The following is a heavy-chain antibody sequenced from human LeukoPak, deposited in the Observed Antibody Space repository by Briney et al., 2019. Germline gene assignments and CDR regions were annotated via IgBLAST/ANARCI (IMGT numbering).Heavy chain of an antibody. D-gene: IGHD6-13*01. CDR1: GFTVSNNY. Sequence: GGSLRLSCAASGFTVSNNYMSWVRQAPGKGLEWVPVIYSGGSTYYADSVKGRFTISRDNSKNTLYLQMNSLRAEDTALYYCARGRVSVYSSSWYYGNWGQGTLVTVSS. CDR3: ARGRVSVYSSSWYYGN. CDR2: IYSGGST. V-gene: IGHV3-66*01. J-gene: IGHJ4*02.